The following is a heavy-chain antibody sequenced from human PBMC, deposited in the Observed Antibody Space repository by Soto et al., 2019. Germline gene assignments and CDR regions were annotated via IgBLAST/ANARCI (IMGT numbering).Heavy chain of an antibody. CDR3: ARRDRPTKTVVAINSFDI. Sequence: HPGGSLRLSCAASGFTFNMYAMSWVRQAPGKGLDWVSGISGSGDSTYYADSVRGRFIISRDNSDNTLYLQMISLRAEDTALYYCARRDRPTKTVVAINSFDIWGRGTMVTVSS. D-gene: IGHD3-22*01. CDR1: GFTFNMYA. J-gene: IGHJ3*02. V-gene: IGHV3-23*01. CDR2: ISGSGDST.